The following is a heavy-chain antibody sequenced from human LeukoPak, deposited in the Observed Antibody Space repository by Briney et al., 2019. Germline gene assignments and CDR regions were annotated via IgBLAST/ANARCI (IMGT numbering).Heavy chain of an antibody. V-gene: IGHV4-59*01. J-gene: IGHJ4*02. CDR2: IYYSGST. D-gene: IGHD3-3*01. CDR3: ARGPDYDFWSGYYGY. CDR1: GGPISSYY. Sequence: SETLSLTCTVSGGPISSYYWSWIRQPPGKGLEWIGYIYYSGSTNYNPSLKSRVTISVDTSKNQFSLKLSSVTAADTAVYYSARGPDYDFWSGYYGYWGQGTLVTVSS.